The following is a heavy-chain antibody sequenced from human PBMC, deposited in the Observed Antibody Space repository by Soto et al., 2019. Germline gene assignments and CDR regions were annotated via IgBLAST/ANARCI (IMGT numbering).Heavy chain of an antibody. V-gene: IGHV1-2*02. J-gene: IGHJ6*03. CDR1: GYTFTGYY. CDR3: ARYKGYGYYYYYYMDV. D-gene: IGHD5-18*01. Sequence: ASVKVSCKASGYTFTGYYMHWVRQAPGQGLEWMGWINPNSGGTNYAQKFQGRVTMTRNTSISTAYMELSSLRSDDTAVYYCARYKGYGYYYYYYMDVWGKGTTVTVSS. CDR2: INPNSGGT.